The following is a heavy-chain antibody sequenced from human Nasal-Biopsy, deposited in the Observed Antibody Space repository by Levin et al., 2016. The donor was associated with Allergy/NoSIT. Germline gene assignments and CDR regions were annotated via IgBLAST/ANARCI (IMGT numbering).Heavy chain of an antibody. Sequence: SETLSLTCTVSGGSISSGDHYWSWIRQAPGKGLEWIGYIYNSASNVYNPSLKSRVTIAVDTSRNRVSLRLSSVTAADTAVYYCGRGNRDDYYFDYWGQGTRVTVSS. D-gene: IGHD1-1*01. CDR3: GRGNRDDYYFDY. V-gene: IGHV4-30-4*01. CDR2: IYNSASN. CDR1: GGSISSGDHY. J-gene: IGHJ4*02.